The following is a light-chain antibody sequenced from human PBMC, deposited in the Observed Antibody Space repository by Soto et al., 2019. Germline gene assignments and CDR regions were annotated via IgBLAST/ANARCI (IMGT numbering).Light chain of an antibody. V-gene: IGKV1-39*01. CDR1: HSISSH. CDR2: TAS. Sequence: IRITQSLSSLSAPVGDTVTITCRASHSISSHLNWYQQKPGKAPNLLMYTASNLQSGVPSRFSGSGSGTDFTLTISSLEPEDFATYYCQQSYSTPISFAQGTRLEIK. CDR3: QQSYSTPIS. J-gene: IGKJ5*01.